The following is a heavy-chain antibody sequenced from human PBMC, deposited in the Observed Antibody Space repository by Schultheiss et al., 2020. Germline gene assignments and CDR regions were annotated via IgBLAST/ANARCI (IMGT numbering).Heavy chain of an antibody. J-gene: IGHJ4*02. Sequence: SQTLSLTCTVSGGSISSYYWSWIRQPPGKGLEWIGYIYYSGSTNYNPSVKSRVTISVDTSKNQFSLKLSSVTAADTAVYYCARGLDSTNWAFDYWGQGTLVTVSS. D-gene: IGHD6-13*01. V-gene: IGHV4-59*01. CDR2: IYYSGST. CDR1: GGSISSYY. CDR3: ARGLDSTNWAFDY.